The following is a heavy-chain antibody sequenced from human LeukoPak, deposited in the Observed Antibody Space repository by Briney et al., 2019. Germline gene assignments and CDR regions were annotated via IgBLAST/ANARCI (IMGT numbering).Heavy chain of an antibody. CDR1: GFTFSSYE. CDR2: ISWNSGSI. CDR3: AKTPPYYDILTGPAYFDY. Sequence: PGGSLRLSCAASGFTFSSYEMNWVRQAPGKGLEWVSGISWNSGSIGYADSVKGRFTISRDNAKNSLYLQMNSLRAEDTALYYCAKTPPYYDILTGPAYFDYWGQGTLVTVSS. J-gene: IGHJ4*02. D-gene: IGHD3-9*01. V-gene: IGHV3-9*01.